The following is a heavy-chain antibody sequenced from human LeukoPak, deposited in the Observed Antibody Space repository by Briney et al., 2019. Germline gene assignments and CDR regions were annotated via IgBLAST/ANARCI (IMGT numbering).Heavy chain of an antibody. V-gene: IGHV4-4*07. CDR1: GGSISGYY. CDR3: ARGSSGSTKRYYFDS. J-gene: IGHJ4*02. D-gene: IGHD6-19*01. Sequence: PSETLSLTCTVFGGSISGYYWNWVRQPADRGLEWIGRLYSSGDTYYNPSLKSRLTMSVDTSKNQFSLKLRSVTAADTAVYYCARGSSGSTKRYYFDSWGQGALVTVPS. CDR2: LYSSGDT.